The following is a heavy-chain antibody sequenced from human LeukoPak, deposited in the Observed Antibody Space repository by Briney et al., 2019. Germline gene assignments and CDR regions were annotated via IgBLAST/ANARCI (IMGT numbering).Heavy chain of an antibody. V-gene: IGHV4-38-2*02. Sequence: SETLSLTCTVSGYSISSGYYWGWTRQPPGKGLEWMGTIYHSGSTYYNPSLKSRVTISVDTSKNQFSLKLSSVTAADTAVYYCARSGYDPNWFDPWGQGTLVTVSS. D-gene: IGHD5-12*01. CDR3: ARSGYDPNWFDP. CDR1: GYSISSGYY. J-gene: IGHJ5*02. CDR2: IYHSGST.